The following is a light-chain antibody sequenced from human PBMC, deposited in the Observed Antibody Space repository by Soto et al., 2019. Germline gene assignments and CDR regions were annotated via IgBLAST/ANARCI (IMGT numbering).Light chain of an antibody. Sequence: QSALTQPASVSGSPGQSITISCTGTSSDVGGYNYVSWYQQHPGKAPKLMIYDVSNRPSGVSNRFSGSKSGNTASLTIPELQAEDEADYYCSSYTSSSILVFGGGTKLTVL. CDR3: SSYTSSSILV. CDR1: SSDVGGYNY. J-gene: IGLJ2*01. V-gene: IGLV2-14*01. CDR2: DVS.